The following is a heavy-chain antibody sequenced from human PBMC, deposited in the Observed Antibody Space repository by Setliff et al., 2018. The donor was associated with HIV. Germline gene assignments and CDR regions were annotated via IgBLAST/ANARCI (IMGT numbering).Heavy chain of an antibody. CDR2: INHSGST. CDR1: GGSFSGYY. J-gene: IGHJ5*02. V-gene: IGHV4-34*01. D-gene: IGHD3-3*01. CDR3: AREQPYYNFWSGYYSNWFDP. Sequence: PSETLSLTCAVYGGSFSGYYWSWIRQPPGKGLEWIGEINHSGSTNYNPSLKSRVTISVDTSKNQFSLKLSSVTAAETAVYYCAREQPYYNFWSGYYSNWFDPWGQGTLGTVSS.